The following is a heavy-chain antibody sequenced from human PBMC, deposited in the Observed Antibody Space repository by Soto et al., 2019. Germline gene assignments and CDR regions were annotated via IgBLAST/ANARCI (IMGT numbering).Heavy chain of an antibody. D-gene: IGHD3-9*01. CDR1: GFTFSSYA. CDR3: NRYYDILTGVDY. J-gene: IGHJ4*02. Sequence: GGSLRLSCAASGFTFSSYAMHWVRQAPGKGLEWVAVISYDGSNKYYADSVKGRFTISRDNSKNTLYLQMNSLRAEDTAVYYCNRYYDILTGVDYWGQGTLVTVSS. V-gene: IGHV3-30-3*01. CDR2: ISYDGSNK.